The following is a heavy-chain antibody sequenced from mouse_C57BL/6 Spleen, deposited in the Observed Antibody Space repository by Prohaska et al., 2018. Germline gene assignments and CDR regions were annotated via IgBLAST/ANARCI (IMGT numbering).Heavy chain of an antibody. CDR2: INPNNGGT. Sequence: HGKSLEWIGYINPNNGGTSYNQKFKGKATLTVNKSSSTAYMELRSLTSEDSAVYYCAKGLWFAYWGQGTLVTVSA. V-gene: IGHV1-22*01. CDR3: AKGLWFAY. J-gene: IGHJ3*01.